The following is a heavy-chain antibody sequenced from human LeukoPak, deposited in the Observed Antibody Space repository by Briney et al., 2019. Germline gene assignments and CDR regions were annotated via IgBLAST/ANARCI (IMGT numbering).Heavy chain of an antibody. Sequence: PSETLSLTCTVSGDSFGTYYWTWMRLPAGKGLEWIGRMHASGTTNYNPSLMSRVTMSVDTSKKQFSLKLRSVTAADTAVYYCARSTGYYPSLDYWGQGTLVTVSS. CDR1: GDSFGTYY. CDR3: ARSTGYYPSLDY. CDR2: MHASGTT. D-gene: IGHD1-26*01. J-gene: IGHJ4*02. V-gene: IGHV4-4*07.